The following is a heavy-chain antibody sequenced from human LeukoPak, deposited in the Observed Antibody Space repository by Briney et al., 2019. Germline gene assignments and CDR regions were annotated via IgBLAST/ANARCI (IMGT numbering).Heavy chain of an antibody. V-gene: IGHV3-21*01. J-gene: IGHJ4*02. CDR3: ARDRGMAYSAR. CDR2: ISSSSSYI. Sequence: GGSLRLSCAASGFTFSSYAMSWVRQAPGKGLEWASSISSSSSYIYYADSVKGRFTISRDNAKNSLYLQMNSLRAEDTAVYYCARDRGMAYSARWGQGTPVTVSS. D-gene: IGHD5-24*01. CDR1: GFTFSSYA.